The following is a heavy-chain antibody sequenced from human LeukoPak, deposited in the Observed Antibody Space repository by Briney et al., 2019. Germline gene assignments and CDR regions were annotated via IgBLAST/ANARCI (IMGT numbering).Heavy chain of an antibody. CDR3: ARDRAGDGGHFDY. V-gene: IGHV3-66*01. J-gene: IGHJ4*02. CDR2: IYSGGRT. CDR1: GFTVSNNY. D-gene: IGHD4-17*01. Sequence: PGGSLRLSCAASGFTVSNNYMNWVRQAPGKGLEWVSLIYSGGRTYYADSVKGRFTIFRDDSKNTLYLQMNSLRGEDTAVYYSARDRAGDGGHFDYWGQGTLVTVSS.